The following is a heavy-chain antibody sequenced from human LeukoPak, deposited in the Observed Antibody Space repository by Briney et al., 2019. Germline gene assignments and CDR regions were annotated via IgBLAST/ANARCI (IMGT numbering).Heavy chain of an antibody. Sequence: GGSLRLSCAASGFTFSSYAMHWVRQAPGKGLEYVSAISSNGGSTYYANSVKGRFTISRDNSKNTLYLQMGSLRAEDMAVYYCARLEGDILTGSIDYWGQGTPVTVSS. J-gene: IGHJ4*02. CDR2: ISSNGGST. V-gene: IGHV3-64*01. CDR3: ARLEGDILTGSIDY. CDR1: GFTFSSYA. D-gene: IGHD3-9*01.